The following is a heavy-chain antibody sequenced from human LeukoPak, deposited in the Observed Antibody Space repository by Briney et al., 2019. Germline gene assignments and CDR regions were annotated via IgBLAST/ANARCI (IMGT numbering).Heavy chain of an antibody. J-gene: IGHJ4*02. D-gene: IGHD3-22*01. CDR1: GGTFSSYA. Sequence: GASVKVSCKASGGTFSSYAISWVRQAPGPRLEWMGGIIPIFGTANYAQKFQGRVTITTDESTSTAYMELSSLRSEDTAVYYCARDGAPYYYDSSALDYWGQGTLVTVSS. CDR3: ARDGAPYYYDSSALDY. CDR2: IIPIFGTA. V-gene: IGHV1-69*05.